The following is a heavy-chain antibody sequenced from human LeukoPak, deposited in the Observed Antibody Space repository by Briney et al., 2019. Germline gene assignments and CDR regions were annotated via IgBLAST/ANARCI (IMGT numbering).Heavy chain of an antibody. CDR2: ISNDGNEK. V-gene: IGHV3-30*04. Sequence: PGRSLRLSCEASGFTFSAYVMHWVRQAPGKGLECVAVISNDGNEKYYADSVKGRFSTSRDNSKNTLYLQMSSLRTEDTAVYYCVRDGGYTGGWTYGAGDYWGQGTLVTVSS. D-gene: IGHD2-8*02. CDR1: GFTFSAYV. J-gene: IGHJ4*01. CDR3: VRDGGYTGGWTYGAGDY.